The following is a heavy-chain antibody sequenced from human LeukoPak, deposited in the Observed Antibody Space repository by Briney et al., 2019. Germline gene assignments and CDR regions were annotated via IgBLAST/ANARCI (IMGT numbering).Heavy chain of an antibody. D-gene: IGHD4-11*01. J-gene: IGHJ4*02. CDR3: ALHYSNYPFDY. Sequence: GGSLRLSCAASGFSFSSHWMHWLGQAPGKGLVWGSRIKSGETTANYADSVRGRFTISKDNAKNTLYLQMNNLRAEDTAEYYCALHYSNYPFDYWGKGTLVTVSS. CDR2: IKSGETTA. CDR1: GFSFSSHW. V-gene: IGHV3-74*01.